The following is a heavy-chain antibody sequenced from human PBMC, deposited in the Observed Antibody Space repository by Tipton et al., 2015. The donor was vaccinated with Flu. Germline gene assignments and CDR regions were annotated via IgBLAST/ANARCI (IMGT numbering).Heavy chain of an antibody. Sequence: LRLSCTVSGGSIRSDSWSWIRQPAGKGPEWIGRIYSSGATNYNPSLKSRVTMSVDMSQNQFSLNLSSVTAADTAVYYCVRCKSGSYCHCFDYWGQGTLVTVSS. V-gene: IGHV4-4*07. D-gene: IGHD1-26*01. CDR2: IYSSGAT. CDR3: VRCKSGSYCHCFDY. J-gene: IGHJ4*02. CDR1: GGSIRSDS.